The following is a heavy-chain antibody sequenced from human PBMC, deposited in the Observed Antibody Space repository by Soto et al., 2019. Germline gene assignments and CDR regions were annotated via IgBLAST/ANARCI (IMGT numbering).Heavy chain of an antibody. J-gene: IGHJ3*02. Sequence: ASVKVSCKASGYTFTSYAMHWVRQAPGQRLEWMGWINAGNGNTKYSQKFQGRVTITRDTSASTAYMELRSLRSDDTAVYYCARGDYFGVVIGHDAFDIWGQGTMVTVSS. CDR2: INAGNGNT. CDR3: ARGDYFGVVIGHDAFDI. V-gene: IGHV1-3*01. CDR1: GYTFTSYA. D-gene: IGHD3-16*02.